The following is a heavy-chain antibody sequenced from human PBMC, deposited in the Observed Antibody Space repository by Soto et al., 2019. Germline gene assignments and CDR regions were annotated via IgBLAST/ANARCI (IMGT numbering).Heavy chain of an antibody. CDR3: AKGIAVAGSFDY. CDR1: GGTIISGCDS. V-gene: IGHV4-30-2*01. Sequence: SVPLCRTCAVSGGTIISGCDSWNWIQQPPGKGLEWIGYIYYSGSTYYNPSLKSRLTISVDRSKNQFSLRLTSVTAADTAVYYCAKGIAVAGSFDYWGQGTLVTVSS. CDR2: IYYSGST. J-gene: IGHJ4*02. D-gene: IGHD6-19*01.